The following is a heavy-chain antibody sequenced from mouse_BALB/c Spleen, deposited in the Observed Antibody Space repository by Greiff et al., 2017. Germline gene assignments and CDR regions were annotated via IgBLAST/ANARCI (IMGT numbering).Heavy chain of an antibody. V-gene: IGHV3-8*02. Sequence: EVKLQESGPSLVKPSQTLSLTCSVTGDSITSSYWNWIRKFPGNKLEYMGYISYSGSTYYNPSLKSRISITRDTSKNQYYLQLNSVTTEDTATYYCARWRIYYGNYHWYFDVWGAGTTVTVSS. CDR2: ISYSGST. CDR1: GDSITSSY. CDR3: ARWRIYYGNYHWYFDV. D-gene: IGHD2-1*01. J-gene: IGHJ1*01.